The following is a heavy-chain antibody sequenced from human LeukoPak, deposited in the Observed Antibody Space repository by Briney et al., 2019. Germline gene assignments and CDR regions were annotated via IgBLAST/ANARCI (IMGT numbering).Heavy chain of an antibody. CDR1: GGSVSGYY. D-gene: IGHD2-15*01. Sequence: SETLSLTCVVSGGSVSGYYWGWIRQPPGRGLEWIGYVYYSGSTNYNPSFKSRISISVDTSRNQFSLQLSSVTAADTAVYYCARIHRYCSGGACYALDNWGQGTLVAVSS. CDR3: ARIHRYCSGGACYALDN. CDR2: VYYSGST. V-gene: IGHV4-59*02. J-gene: IGHJ4*02.